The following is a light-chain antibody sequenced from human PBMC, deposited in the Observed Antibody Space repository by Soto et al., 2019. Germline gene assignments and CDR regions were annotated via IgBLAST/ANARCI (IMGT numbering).Light chain of an antibody. J-gene: IGKJ5*01. Sequence: EMVLTQSPSTRSLAAGGKGVDYGGPSQSVSSSNLAWYQQKRGQSPRLLIYGASSRATGIPDRFSGRGSGPDLSLTFRHLEPDDSATYPCRQHASYPITFGQGTRLEIK. V-gene: IGKV3-20*01. CDR3: RQHASYPIT. CDR2: GAS. CDR1: QSVSSSN.